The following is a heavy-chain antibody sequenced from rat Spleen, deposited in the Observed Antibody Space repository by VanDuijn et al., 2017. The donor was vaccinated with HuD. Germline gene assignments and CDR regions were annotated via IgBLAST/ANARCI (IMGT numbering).Heavy chain of an antibody. Sequence: VQLKESGPGLVQPSQTLSLTCTVSGFSLISYSVSWVRQPPGKGLEWMGGIWGDGSTNYNSALKSRLSISRDTSKSQVFLKLNSLQTEDTAIYFCTSPFRWFAYWGQGTLVTVSS. V-gene: IGHV2-15*01. CDR1: GFSLISYS. J-gene: IGHJ3*01. CDR3: TSPFRWFAY. CDR2: IWGDGST.